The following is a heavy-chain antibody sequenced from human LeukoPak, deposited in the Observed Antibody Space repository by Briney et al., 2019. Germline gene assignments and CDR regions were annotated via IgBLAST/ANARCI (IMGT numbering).Heavy chain of an antibody. V-gene: IGHV4-39*07. J-gene: IGHJ5*02. D-gene: IGHD3-3*01. CDR2: IYYSGST. CDR3: ARGSGAYYDFWSGYWWFDP. Sequence: PSETLSLTCTVSGGSIDSSSYYWGWIRQPPGKGLEWIGSIYYSGSTYYNPSLKSRVTIAVDTSKNQFSLKLSSVTAADTAVYYCARGSGAYYDFWSGYWWFDPWGQGTLVTVSS. CDR1: GGSIDSSSYY.